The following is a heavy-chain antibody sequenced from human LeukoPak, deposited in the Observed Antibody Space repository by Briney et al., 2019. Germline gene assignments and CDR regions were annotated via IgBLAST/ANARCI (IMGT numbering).Heavy chain of an antibody. Sequence: ASVKVSCKASGYTFTGYYIHWVRQAPGQGLEWMGRINPNTGGTDYAQKFQGRVTMTRDTSITTAYMELSRLKSDDTAIYFCAQVPASITEAGNWFGPWGQGALVTVSS. V-gene: IGHV1-2*06. CDR2: INPNTGGT. CDR1: GYTFTGYY. J-gene: IGHJ5*02. D-gene: IGHD6-13*01. CDR3: AQVPASITEAGNWFGP.